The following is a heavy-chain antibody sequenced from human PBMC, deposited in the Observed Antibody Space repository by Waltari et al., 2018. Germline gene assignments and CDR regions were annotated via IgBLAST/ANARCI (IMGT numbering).Heavy chain of an antibody. CDR3: ARVGEIDAFDI. J-gene: IGHJ3*02. V-gene: IGHV4-59*01. CDR2: IYYSGST. CDR1: GGSISSYY. Sequence: QVQLQESGSGLVKPSETLSLTCTVSGGSISSYYWSWIRQPPGKGLEWIGYIYYSGSTNYNPSLKSRVTISVDTAKNQFSLKLSSVTAADTAVYYCARVGEIDAFDIWGQGTMVTVSS.